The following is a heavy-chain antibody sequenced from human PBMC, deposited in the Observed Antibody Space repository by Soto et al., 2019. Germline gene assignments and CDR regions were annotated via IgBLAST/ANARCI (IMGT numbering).Heavy chain of an antibody. CDR1: GFTFSSYA. D-gene: IGHD1-1*01. J-gene: IGHJ4*02. Sequence: QVQLVESGGGVVQPGRSLRLSCAASGFTFSSYAMHWVRQAPGKGLEWVAVISYDGSNKYYADSVKGRFTISRDNSKNTLYLQMNSLRAEDMAVYYCARVRWLQLNYFDYWGQGTLVTVSS. V-gene: IGHV3-30-3*01. CDR2: ISYDGSNK. CDR3: ARVRWLQLNYFDY.